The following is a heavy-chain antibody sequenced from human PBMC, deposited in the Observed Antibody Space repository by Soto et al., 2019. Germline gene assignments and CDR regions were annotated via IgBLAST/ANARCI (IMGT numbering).Heavy chain of an antibody. Sequence: SLTCTVSCCSISSDSWSCIRQPAGKGLEWIGRIYTSGSTNYNPSLKSRVTMSVDTSKNQFSLKLSSLTAADTAVYYCARERGGYDILTGYLNWYFDLWGRGTLVTVSS. CDR1: CCSISSDS. CDR2: IYTSGST. V-gene: IGHV4-4*07. J-gene: IGHJ2*01. CDR3: ARERGGYDILTGYLNWYFDL. D-gene: IGHD3-9*01.